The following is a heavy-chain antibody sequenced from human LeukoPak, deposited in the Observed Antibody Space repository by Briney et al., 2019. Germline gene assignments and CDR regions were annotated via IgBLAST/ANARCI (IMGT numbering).Heavy chain of an antibody. V-gene: IGHV3-48*03. CDR2: ISSSGSTI. J-gene: IGHJ4*02. CDR1: GFTYSSYE. D-gene: IGHD1-26*01. CDR3: ARESPGATRDY. Sequence: PGGSLRLSCAASGFTYSSYEMHWVRQAPGKGLEWVSYISSSGSTIYYADSVKGRFTISRDNAKNSLYLQMNSLRAEDTAVYYCARESPGATRDYWGQGTLVTVSS.